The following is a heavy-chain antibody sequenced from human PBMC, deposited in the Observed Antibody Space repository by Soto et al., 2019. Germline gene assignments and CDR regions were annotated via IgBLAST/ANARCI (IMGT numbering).Heavy chain of an antibody. J-gene: IGHJ6*04. CDR3: ARDTVVVAAGSDV. D-gene: IGHD2-2*01. CDR2: INHSGST. Sequence: SETLSLTCAVYGGSFSGYYWSWIRQPPGKGLEWIGEINHSGSTNYNPSLKSRVTLSVDTSKNQFSLKLSSVTAADTAVYYCARDTVVVAAGSDVWGKGPTVSVSS. V-gene: IGHV4-34*01. CDR1: GGSFSGYY.